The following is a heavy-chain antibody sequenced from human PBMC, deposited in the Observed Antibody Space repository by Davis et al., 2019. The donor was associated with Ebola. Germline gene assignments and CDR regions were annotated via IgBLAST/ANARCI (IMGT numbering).Heavy chain of an antibody. CDR3: AKGGDMDV. CDR2: ITPDGGNK. V-gene: IGHV3-30*18. D-gene: IGHD3-16*01. CDR1: GFAFTTYG. J-gene: IGHJ6*02. Sequence: GGSLRLSCVASGFAFTTYGMHWVRQAAGKGLEWVAIITPDGGNKYYGDSVKGRFTVSRDNSKNTLYLHLNSLRVEDTAAYYCAKGGDMDVWGRGTTVTVS.